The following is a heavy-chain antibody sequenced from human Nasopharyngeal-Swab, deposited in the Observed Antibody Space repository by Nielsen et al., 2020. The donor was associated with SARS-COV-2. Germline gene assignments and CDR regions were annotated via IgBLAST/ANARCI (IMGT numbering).Heavy chain of an antibody. CDR1: GVSITSQY. J-gene: IGHJ5*02. V-gene: IGHV4-59*11. CDR3: AKEGATGWFDP. CDR2: ISHNSGT. Sequence: SETLSLTCTVSGVSITSQYWSWIRQPPGKGLEWIGYISHNSGTSYNPSLKSRVTMFMDTSKNQFSLSLRSVTAAATAVYYCAKEGATGWFDPWGQGTLVTVSS.